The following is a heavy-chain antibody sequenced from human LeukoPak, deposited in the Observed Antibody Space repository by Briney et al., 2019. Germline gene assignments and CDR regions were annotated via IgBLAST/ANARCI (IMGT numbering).Heavy chain of an antibody. V-gene: IGHV1-69*01. CDR2: IIPIFGTA. CDR1: GGTFSSYA. CDR3: ARAGGYCSSTSCYTGNYYYYMDV. J-gene: IGHJ6*03. D-gene: IGHD2-2*02. Sequence: GSSVKVSCKASGGTFSSYAISWVRQAPGQGLEWMGGIIPIFGTANYAQKFQGRVTITADESTSTAYMELSSLRSEDTAVYYCARAGGYCSSTSCYTGNYYYYMDVWGKGTTDTVSS.